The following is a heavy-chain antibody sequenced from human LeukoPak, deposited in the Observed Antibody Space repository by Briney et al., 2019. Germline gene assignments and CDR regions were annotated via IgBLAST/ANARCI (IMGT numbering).Heavy chain of an antibody. CDR2: IGSSGGGI. CDR1: GFTFSTYT. Sequence: GGSLRLSCAASGFTFSTYTMYWVRHPPGKRLEWVSIIGSSGGGIHYADSVKGRFTISRDNSKNTLYLQMSSLRAEDTAVYYCVKGLNSGSYCPFDYWGQGALVTVSS. D-gene: IGHD3-10*01. J-gene: IGHJ4*02. V-gene: IGHV3-23*01. CDR3: VKGLNSGSYCPFDY.